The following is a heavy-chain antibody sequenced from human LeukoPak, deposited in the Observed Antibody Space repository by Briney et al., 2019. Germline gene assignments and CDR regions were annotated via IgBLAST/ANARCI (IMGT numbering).Heavy chain of an antibody. CDR1: GGSFSGYY. J-gene: IGHJ6*02. V-gene: IGHV4-59*01. D-gene: IGHD6-13*01. CDR3: ARVEQQLARLYYYGMDV. Sequence: SETLSLTCAVYGGSFSGYYWSWIRQPPGKGLEWIGYIYYSGSTNYNPSLKSRVTISVDTSKNQFSLKLSSVTAADTAVYYCARVEQQLARLYYYGMDVWGQGTTVTVSS. CDR2: IYYSGST.